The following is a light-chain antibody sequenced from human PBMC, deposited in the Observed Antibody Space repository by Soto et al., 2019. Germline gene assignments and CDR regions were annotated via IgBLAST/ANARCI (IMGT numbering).Light chain of an antibody. V-gene: IGKV1-13*02. Sequence: AIQLTQSPSSLSASVGDRVTITCRASRDITSALAWYQQKPGKAPNLLIYAASSLKSGVPSRFSGSGSGTDFTLTISSLQPEDFATYYCQQFNSYVITFGQGTRLETK. CDR2: AAS. CDR3: QQFNSYVIT. CDR1: RDITSA. J-gene: IGKJ5*01.